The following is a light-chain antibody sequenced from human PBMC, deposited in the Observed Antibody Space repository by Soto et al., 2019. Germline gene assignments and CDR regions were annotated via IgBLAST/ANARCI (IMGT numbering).Light chain of an antibody. V-gene: IGKV3-11*01. CDR2: DAS. CDR3: HQRGTWPRVT. CDR1: QSISRS. Sequence: EVVLTQSPATLSLSPGESATLSCRASQSISRSLGWYQQQTGQPPRLLIYDASIRAAGSPARFRGGGSGTDFSVTISGLAHDDFAIYYCHQRGTWPRVTFGGGTKVEIK. J-gene: IGKJ4*01.